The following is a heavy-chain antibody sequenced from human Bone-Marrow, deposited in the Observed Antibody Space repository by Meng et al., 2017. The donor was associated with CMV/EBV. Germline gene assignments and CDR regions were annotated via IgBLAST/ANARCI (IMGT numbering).Heavy chain of an antibody. CDR2: IYYSGST. CDR3: ARAERTVTTSNYYYGMDV. D-gene: IGHD4-17*01. V-gene: IGHV4-61*01. CDR1: GGSVSSGSYY. Sequence: SETLSLTCTVSGGSVSSGSYYWSWIRQPPGKGLEWIGYIYYSGSTNYNPSLKSRVTISVDTSKNQFSLKLSSVTAADTAVYYCARAERTVTTSNYYYGMDVWGPGNTVNVSS. J-gene: IGHJ6*02.